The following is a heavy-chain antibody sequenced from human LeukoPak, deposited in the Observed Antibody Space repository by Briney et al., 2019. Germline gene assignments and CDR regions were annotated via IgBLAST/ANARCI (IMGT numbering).Heavy chain of an antibody. CDR2: ISSSGTYI. CDR1: GFTFSTYS. D-gene: IGHD3-22*01. CDR3: ARAVYYASSGYYYASSPDAFDI. J-gene: IGHJ3*02. V-gene: IGHV3-21*01. Sequence: PGGSLRLSCAASGFTFSTYSMNWVRQAPGKGLEWVSSISSSGTYIYYTDSVKGRFTISRDNAKNSLYLQMNSLRAEDTAVYYCARAVYYASSGYYYASSPDAFDIWGQGTMVTVSS.